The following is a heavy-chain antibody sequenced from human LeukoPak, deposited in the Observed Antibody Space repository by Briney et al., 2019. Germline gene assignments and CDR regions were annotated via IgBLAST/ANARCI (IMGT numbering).Heavy chain of an antibody. CDR2: IGSSGTYI. V-gene: IGHV3-21*01. Sequence: GGSLRLSCAASGFTFSSYSMNWVRQAPGKGLEWVSAIGSSGTYIYYADSVKGRFIISRDNAKNSLSLQMNSLRAEDTAVYYCLPTAEKIDSWGQGALVTVSS. CDR3: LPTAEKIDS. D-gene: IGHD4-17*01. CDR1: GFTFSSYS. J-gene: IGHJ4*02.